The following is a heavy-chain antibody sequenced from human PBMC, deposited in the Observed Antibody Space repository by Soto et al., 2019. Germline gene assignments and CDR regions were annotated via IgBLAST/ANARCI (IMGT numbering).Heavy chain of an antibody. D-gene: IGHD3-16*01. J-gene: IGHJ6*02. CDR2: IIPILAIV. CDR1: AGSFSSYT. Sequence: QVQLVQSGAEVKKPGSSVKVSCKASAGSFSSYTINWVRQAPGQGLEWMGRIIPILAIVNYAQKFQGRVTITADKSTSTAYMELSSLRSEDTAVYYCARLRGSSQAGYSGMDAWGQGTTVTVSS. V-gene: IGHV1-69*02. CDR3: ARLRGSSQAGYSGMDA.